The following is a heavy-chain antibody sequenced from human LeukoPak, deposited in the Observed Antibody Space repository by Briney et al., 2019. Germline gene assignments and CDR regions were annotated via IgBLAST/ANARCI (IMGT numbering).Heavy chain of an antibody. V-gene: IGHV4-34*01. Sequence: GSLRLSCEASGFTFSSYAMSWIRQPPGKGLEWIGEINHSGSTNYNPSLKSRVTISVDTSKNQFSLKLSSVTAADTAVYYCASFYYYDSRGYYPDDYMDVWGKGTTVTVSS. CDR1: GFTFSSYA. CDR2: INHSGST. CDR3: ASFYYYDSRGYYPDDYMDV. J-gene: IGHJ6*03. D-gene: IGHD3-22*01.